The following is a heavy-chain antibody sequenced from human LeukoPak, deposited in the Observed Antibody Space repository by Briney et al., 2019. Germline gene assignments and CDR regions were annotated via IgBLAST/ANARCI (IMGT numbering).Heavy chain of an antibody. D-gene: IGHD3-9*01. CDR3: ARDNHLVILTE. CDR2: IYYSGST. CDR1: GGSISSSSYY. Sequence: SETLSLTCTVSGGSISSSSYYWGWIRQPPGKGLEWIGSIYYSGSTYYNPSLKSRVTISVDTSKNQFSLKLSSVTAADTAVYYCARDNHLVILTEWGQGTLVTVSS. V-gene: IGHV4-39*07. J-gene: IGHJ4*02.